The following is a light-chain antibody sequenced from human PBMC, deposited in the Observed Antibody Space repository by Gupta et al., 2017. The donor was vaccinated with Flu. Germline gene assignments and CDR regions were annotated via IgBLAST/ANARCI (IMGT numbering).Light chain of an antibody. J-gene: IGLJ2*01. V-gene: IGLV3-21*02. CDR2: DDG. CDR3: QVWDSNVDVV. Sequence: VLTQPPSVSVAPGQTATITCAGFNIESKSVNWYRQRPGQAPVLVLYDDGDRPSGLPGRFSASKSRNTATLTISRVEDGDEADYYCQVWDSNVDVVFGGGTKFTVL. CDR1: NIESKS.